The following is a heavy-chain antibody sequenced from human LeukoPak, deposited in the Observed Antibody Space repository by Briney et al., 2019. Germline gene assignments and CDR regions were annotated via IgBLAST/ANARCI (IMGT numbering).Heavy chain of an antibody. V-gene: IGHV3-48*04. D-gene: IGHD1-26*01. J-gene: IGHJ4*02. Sequence: PGGSLRLSCAASGFTFSSYSMNWVRQAPGKGLEWVSYISSSSSTIYYADSVKGRFTVSRDNAKNSLYLQMNSLRAEDTAIYYCARAEEWELRSPYYFHFWGQGTLVTVSS. CDR2: ISSSSSTI. CDR1: GFTFSSYS. CDR3: ARAEEWELRSPYYFHF.